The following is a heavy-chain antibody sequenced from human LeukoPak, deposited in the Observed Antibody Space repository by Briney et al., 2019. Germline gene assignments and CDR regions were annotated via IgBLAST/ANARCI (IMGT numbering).Heavy chain of an antibody. J-gene: IGHJ4*02. D-gene: IGHD3-10*01. CDR2: IYYSGST. CDR1: GGSISSGSYY. Sequence: SETLSLTCTVSGGSISSGSYYWGWIRQPPGKGLEWIGNIYYSGSTSYNPSLKSRVTISVDTSKNQFSLKLSSVTAADTAVYYCARRHFGSALRDYWGQGTLVTVSP. V-gene: IGHV4-39*01. CDR3: ARRHFGSALRDY.